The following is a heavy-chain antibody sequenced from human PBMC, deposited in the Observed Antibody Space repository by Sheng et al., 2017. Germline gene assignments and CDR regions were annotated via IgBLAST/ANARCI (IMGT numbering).Heavy chain of an antibody. CDR1: GFRFSTYD. V-gene: IGHV3-48*03. Sequence: EEQLVESGGGLVQPGGSLRLSCAASGFRFSTYDMNWVRQAPGRGLEWVSSIGSGGSNRYYTDSVKGRFTISRDNAKSSFYLQMNGLRADDTTVYYCSRDPEHEIWGQGTLVIVSS. J-gene: IGHJ4*02. CDR3: SRDPEHEI. CDR2: IGSGGSNR.